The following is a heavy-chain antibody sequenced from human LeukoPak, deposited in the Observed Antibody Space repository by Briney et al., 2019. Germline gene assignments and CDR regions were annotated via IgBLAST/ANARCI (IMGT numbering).Heavy chain of an antibody. J-gene: IGHJ4*02. V-gene: IGHV1-2*02. CDR1: GYTFTGYF. CDR3: ARGSAGTYCSGGSCYSDY. D-gene: IGHD2-15*01. CDR2: LDPNSGGT. Sequence: ASVKVSCKASGYTFTGYFMHWARQAPGQGLEWMGWLDPNSGGTRYAQKFQGRVTMTRDTSITTAYMELSRLRSDDTAVYYCARGSAGTYCSGGSCYSDYWGQGTLVTVSS.